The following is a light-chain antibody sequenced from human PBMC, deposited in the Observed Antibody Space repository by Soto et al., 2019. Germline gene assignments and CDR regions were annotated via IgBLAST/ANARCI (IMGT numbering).Light chain of an antibody. CDR3: QQRSNWFT. CDR2: GAS. V-gene: IGKV3-15*01. Sequence: EIVMPQSPATLSVSPGERATRSCRASQSVSSNLAWYQQKPGQAPRPLIYGASTRATGIPARFSGSGSGTEFTLTISSLQSEDFAVYYCQQRSNWFTFGQGTRLEIK. CDR1: QSVSSN. J-gene: IGKJ5*01.